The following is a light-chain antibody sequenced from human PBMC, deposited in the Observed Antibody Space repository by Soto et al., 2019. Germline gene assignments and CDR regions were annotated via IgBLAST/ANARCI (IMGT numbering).Light chain of an antibody. CDR2: DAS. V-gene: IGKV1-33*01. Sequence: DIQMTQSPSSLSASVGDRVTITCQASQDISNYLNWYQQKPEKAPKLLIYDASNLETGVPSRFSRSGSGTDFTFTISSQQPEDIATYYCQQYDNLPALTFGGGTKVEIK. J-gene: IGKJ4*01. CDR1: QDISNY. CDR3: QQYDNLPALT.